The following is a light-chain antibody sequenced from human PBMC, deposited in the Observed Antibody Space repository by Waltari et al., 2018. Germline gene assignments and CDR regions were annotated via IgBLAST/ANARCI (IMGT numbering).Light chain of an antibody. CDR3: QQYGSSVLYT. CDR2: GAC. J-gene: IGKJ2*01. CDR1: QSLTKRY. Sequence: VLTQSPGTLSLSPGERATLSCRASQSLTKRYLAWYQQKPGQAPRLLIYGACSRAAGIPDRFSGSGSGTDFTLTISRLEPEDFAVYYCQQYGSSVLYTFGQGTKLEIK. V-gene: IGKV3-20*01.